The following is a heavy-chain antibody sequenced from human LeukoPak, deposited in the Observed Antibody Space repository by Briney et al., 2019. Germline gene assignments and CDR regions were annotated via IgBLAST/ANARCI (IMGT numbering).Heavy chain of an antibody. D-gene: IGHD2-15*01. CDR3: ARDPCSYCYYYYGMDV. J-gene: IGHJ6*02. V-gene: IGHV1-2*02. Sequence: ASVKVSCKASGYTFTGYYMHWVRQAPGQGLEWMGWINPNSGGTNYAQKFQGRVTMTRDTSISTAYMELSRLRSDDTAVYYCARDPCSYCYYYYGMDVWGQGTTVTVSS. CDR1: GYTFTGYY. CDR2: INPNSGGT.